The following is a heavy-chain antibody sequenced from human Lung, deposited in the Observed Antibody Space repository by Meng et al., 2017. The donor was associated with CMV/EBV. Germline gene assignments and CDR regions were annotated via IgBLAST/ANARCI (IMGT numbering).Heavy chain of an antibody. V-gene: IGHV3-43D*03. J-gene: IGHJ6*02. D-gene: IGHD6-6*01. CDR2: ISWDGGST. Sequence: GESLKISCAASGFTFDDYAMHWVRQAPGKGLEWVSLISWDGGSTYYADSVKGRFTISRDNSKNSLYLQMNSLRAEDTALYYCAKDIFGGSYSSSSDGMDVWGQGTXVNVAS. CDR1: GFTFDDYA. CDR3: AKDIFGGSYSSSSDGMDV.